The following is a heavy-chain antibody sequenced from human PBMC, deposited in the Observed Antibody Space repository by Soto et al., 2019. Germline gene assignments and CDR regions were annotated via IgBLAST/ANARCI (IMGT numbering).Heavy chain of an antibody. CDR2: IAYSADA. CDR1: GAYISGADSY. V-gene: IGHV4-31*11. J-gene: IGHJ6*02. CDR3: AREYLRTAIVT. D-gene: IGHD2-21*02. Sequence: SETLSLTCVVSGAYISGADSYWFWIRKPPGQGLEWIGYIAYSADAYYNPSLRRRVTLSADRSETSFSLTLKSGTAADTAFYLCAREYLRTAIVTWGQGTSVTVSS.